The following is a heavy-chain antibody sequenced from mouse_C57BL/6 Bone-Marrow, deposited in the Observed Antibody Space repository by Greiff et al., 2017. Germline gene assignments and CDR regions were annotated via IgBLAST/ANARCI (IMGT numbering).Heavy chain of an antibody. V-gene: IGHV5-6*02. Sequence: DVKLVESGGDLVKPGGSLKLSCAASGFTFSSYGMSWVRQTPDKRLEWVATISSGGSYTYYPDSVKGRFTISRDNAKNTLYLQMSSLKSEDTAMYYCARVRRYYAMDYWGQGTSVTVSS. CDR1: GFTFSSYG. J-gene: IGHJ4*01. CDR2: ISSGGSYT. CDR3: ARVRRYYAMDY. D-gene: IGHD2-14*01.